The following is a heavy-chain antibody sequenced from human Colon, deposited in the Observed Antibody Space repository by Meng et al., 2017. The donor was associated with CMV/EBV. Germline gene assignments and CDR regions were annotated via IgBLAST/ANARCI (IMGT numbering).Heavy chain of an antibody. CDR3: ARKGHVDIVGTAGNWFDP. CDR1: GFTFSSYS. D-gene: IGHD5-12*01. Sequence: ESLKISCVASGFTFSSYSMNWVRQAPGKGLEWVSAITSSSSSIYYADSVKGRFTISRDNAKNSLFLQMNSLRAEDTAVYYCARKGHVDIVGTAGNWFDPWGQGTLVTVSS. V-gene: IGHV3-21*01. J-gene: IGHJ5*02. CDR2: ITSSSSSI.